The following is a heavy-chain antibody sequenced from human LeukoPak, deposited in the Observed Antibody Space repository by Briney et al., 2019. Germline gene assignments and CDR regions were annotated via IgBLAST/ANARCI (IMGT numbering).Heavy chain of an antibody. CDR1: GFTFSSYG. J-gene: IGHJ6*02. CDR3: AKDISGWYDMEYYYGMDV. D-gene: IGHD6-19*01. Sequence: GGSLRLSCAASGFTFSSYGMHWVRQAPGKGLEWVAVISYDGSNKYYADSVKGRFTISRDNSKNTLYLQMNSLRAEDTAVYYCAKDISGWYDMEYYYGMDVWGQGTTVTVSS. V-gene: IGHV3-30*18. CDR2: ISYDGSNK.